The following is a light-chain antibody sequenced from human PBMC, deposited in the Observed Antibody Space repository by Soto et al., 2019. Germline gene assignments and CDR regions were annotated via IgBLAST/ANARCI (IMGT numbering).Light chain of an antibody. CDR2: KAS. Sequence: DIQMTQSPSTLSASVGDRVTITCRASQSISSWLAWYHQKPGKAPKLLIYKASSLESVVPSRFSGSGSGTEFTLTISSLQPDDFATYYCQQYNSYWTFGQGTKVEIK. J-gene: IGKJ1*01. V-gene: IGKV1-5*03. CDR3: QQYNSYWT. CDR1: QSISSW.